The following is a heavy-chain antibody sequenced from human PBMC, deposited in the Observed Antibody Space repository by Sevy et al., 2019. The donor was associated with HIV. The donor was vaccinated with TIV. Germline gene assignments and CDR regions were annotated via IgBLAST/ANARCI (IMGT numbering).Heavy chain of an antibody. CDR3: ARAVNVRTWFDP. D-gene: IGHD4-17*01. V-gene: IGHV4-30-4*01. CDR1: GGSISSGDYY. J-gene: IGHJ5*02. CDR2: IYYSGST. Sequence: SENLSLTCTVSGGSISSGDYYWSWIRQPPGKGLEWIGYIYYSGSTYYNPSLKSRVTISVDTSKNQFSLKLSSVTAADTAVYYCARAVNVRTWFDPWGQGTLVTVSS.